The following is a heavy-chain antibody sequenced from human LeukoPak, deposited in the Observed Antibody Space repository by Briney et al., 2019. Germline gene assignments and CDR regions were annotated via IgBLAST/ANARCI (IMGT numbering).Heavy chain of an antibody. D-gene: IGHD3-3*01. J-gene: IGHJ6*03. Sequence: ASVTVSCKASGYTFTSYGINWVRQATGQGLEWMGWMNPNSGNTGYAQKFQGRVTMTRNTSISTAYMELSSLRSEDTAVYYCARGSTYYDFWSGYDHYYYYYMDVWGKGTTVTVSS. CDR2: MNPNSGNT. V-gene: IGHV1-8*01. CDR1: GYTFTSYG. CDR3: ARGSTYYDFWSGYDHYYYYYMDV.